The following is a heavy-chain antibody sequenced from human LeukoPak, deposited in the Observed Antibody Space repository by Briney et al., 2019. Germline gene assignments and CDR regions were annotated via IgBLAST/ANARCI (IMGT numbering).Heavy chain of an antibody. J-gene: IGHJ6*03. CDR1: DDSITKYY. D-gene: IGHD1-1*01. CDR2: VDHTGST. Sequence: SETLSLTCTVSDDSITKYYWTWIRQPPGKGLEWIGYVDHTGSTNFNPSLNGRVSISRDTSKNLFSLRLRSVTAADTAVYFCARGRVSSSTWYSTYYYYFYMDVWGKGTTVTVSS. V-gene: IGHV4-59*01. CDR3: ARGRVSSSTWYSTYYYYFYMDV.